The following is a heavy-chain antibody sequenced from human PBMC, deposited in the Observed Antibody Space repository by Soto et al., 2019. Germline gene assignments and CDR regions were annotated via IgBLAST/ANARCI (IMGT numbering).Heavy chain of an antibody. CDR2: IKEDGSEK. Sequence: EVLLVESGGGLVQPGGSLRLSCAASGFTFSIHWMSWVRQAPGKGLEWVANIKEDGSEKYYVDSVKGRFTISRDNARNSLYLQMNSLRAEDTAVYYCARDGTSFDFWSGYSGDSRTHFDYWGQGTLVTVSS. J-gene: IGHJ4*02. CDR1: GFTFSIHW. CDR3: ARDGTSFDFWSGYSGDSRTHFDY. D-gene: IGHD3-3*01. V-gene: IGHV3-7*03.